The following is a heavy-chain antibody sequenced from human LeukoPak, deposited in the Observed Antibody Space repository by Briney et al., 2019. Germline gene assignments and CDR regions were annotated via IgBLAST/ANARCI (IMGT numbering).Heavy chain of an antibody. D-gene: IGHD4-17*01. J-gene: IGHJ3*02. CDR1: EIIFGNYG. V-gene: IGHV3-23*01. CDR2: IRGSGGA. CDR3: SRDPNGDYVGAFDM. Sequence: SGGSLRLFCAASEIIFGNYGMTWVRQAPGKGLEWVSSIRGSGGADYAESVKGRFSISRDNSKNTLFLQMSSLRAEDSGLYYCSRDPNGDYVGAFDMWGPGTMVTVSS.